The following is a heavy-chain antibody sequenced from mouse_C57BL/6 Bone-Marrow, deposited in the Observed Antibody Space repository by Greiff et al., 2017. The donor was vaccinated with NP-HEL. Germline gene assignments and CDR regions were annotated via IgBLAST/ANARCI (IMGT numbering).Heavy chain of an antibody. V-gene: IGHV1-50*01. CDR1: GYTFTSYW. CDR3: ARYFYYYGSNYAMDY. Sequence: VKLQQPGAELVKPGASVKLSCKASGYTFTSYWMQWVKQRPGQGLEWIGEIDPSDSYTNYNQKFKGKATLTVDTSSSTAYMQLSSLTSEDSAVYYCARYFYYYGSNYAMDYWGQGTSVTVSS. CDR2: IDPSDSYT. J-gene: IGHJ4*01. D-gene: IGHD1-1*01.